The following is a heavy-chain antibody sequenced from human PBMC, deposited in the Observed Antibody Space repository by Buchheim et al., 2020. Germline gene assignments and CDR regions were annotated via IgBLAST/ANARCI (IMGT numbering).Heavy chain of an antibody. CDR1: GFSLSTSGMR. Sequence: QVPLKESGPALVKPTQTLTLTCTFSGFSLSTSGMRVSWIRQPPGKALEWLARIDWDDDKFYSTSLKTRLTISKDTSKNQVVLTMTNMDPVDTATYYCARSFTYYYDSSGYYPFDYWGQGTL. V-gene: IGHV2-70*04. J-gene: IGHJ4*02. CDR2: IDWDDDK. CDR3: ARSFTYYYDSSGYYPFDY. D-gene: IGHD3-22*01.